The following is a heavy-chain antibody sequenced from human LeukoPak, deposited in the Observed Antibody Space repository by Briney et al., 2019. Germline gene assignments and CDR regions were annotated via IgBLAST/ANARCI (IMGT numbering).Heavy chain of an antibody. J-gene: IGHJ5*02. CDR3: ARGSVVPAAIKGGWFDP. CDR2: INHSGST. V-gene: IGHV4-34*01. CDR1: GGSFSGYY. Sequence: SETLSLTCAVYGGSFSGYYWSWIRQPPGKGLEWIGEINHSGSTNYNPSLKSRVTISVDTSKNQFSLKLSSVTAADAAVYYCARGSVVPAAIKGGWFDPWGQGTLVTVSS. D-gene: IGHD2-2*02.